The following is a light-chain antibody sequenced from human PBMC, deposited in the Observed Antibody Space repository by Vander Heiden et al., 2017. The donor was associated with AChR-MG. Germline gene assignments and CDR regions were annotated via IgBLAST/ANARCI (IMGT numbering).Light chain of an antibody. V-gene: IGKV3-15*01. CDR3: QQDTNWPLT. J-gene: IGKJ4*01. CDR2: GAS. Sequence: EIVMTQSPATLSVSPGERATLSCRASQSVSSNLAWYQQKPGQAPTLLIYGASTRATGVPARFSASGSGTEFTLTISSLQSEDFAVYYCQQDTNWPLTFGGGTTVDIK. CDR1: QSVSSN.